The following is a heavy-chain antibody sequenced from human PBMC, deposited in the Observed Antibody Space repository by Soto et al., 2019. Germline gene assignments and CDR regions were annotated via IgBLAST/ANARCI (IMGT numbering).Heavy chain of an antibody. CDR2: IYWDDDH. CDR3: AREMYYSTYFDS. J-gene: IGHJ4*02. D-gene: IGHD3-10*01. V-gene: IGHV2-5*02. Sequence: QITLRESGPALVRPTQTLTLTCTFSGFSLSSNGVGVGWIRQPPGKALEWLALIYWDDDHRYSPSLKIRLTITQDTSKNQVVLTMTKLDPVDTATYYCAREMYYSTYFDSWGQGTLVTVSS. CDR1: GFSLSSNGVG.